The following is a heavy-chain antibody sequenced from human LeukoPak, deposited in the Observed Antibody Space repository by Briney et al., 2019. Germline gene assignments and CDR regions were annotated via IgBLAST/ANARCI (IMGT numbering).Heavy chain of an antibody. CDR2: IYPSGGSA. V-gene: IGHV1-46*02. CDR1: GYPXNSFY. J-gene: IGHJ4*02. CDR3: ARERPSSYYFDY. Sequence: ASVKVSCKAPGYPXNSFYTHWVRQAPGQGLEWVGIIYPSGGSASFTQKFQGRVTMTRDTSTSTFYMELSSLRSEDTAVYFCARERPSSYYFDYWGQGTLVTVSS.